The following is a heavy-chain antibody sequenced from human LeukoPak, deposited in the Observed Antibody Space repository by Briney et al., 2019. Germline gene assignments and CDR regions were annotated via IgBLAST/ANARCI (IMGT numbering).Heavy chain of an antibody. CDR2: IRSQAYGGTI. V-gene: IGHV3-49*04. Sequence: GGSLRLSCAASGFTFSSYGMHWVRQAPGKGLEWLGFIRSQAYGGTIEYAASVKGRFSISRDNSKSIADLQINSLKTEDTAVYYCARGGDFGVPAPLGIDAFDIWGQGTMVTVSS. CDR1: GFTFSSYG. J-gene: IGHJ3*02. D-gene: IGHD2-2*01. CDR3: ARGGDFGVPAPLGIDAFDI.